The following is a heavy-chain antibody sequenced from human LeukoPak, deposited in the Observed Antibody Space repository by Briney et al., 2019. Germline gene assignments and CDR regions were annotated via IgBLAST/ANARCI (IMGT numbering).Heavy chain of an antibody. CDR3: VTYYFDSSGSKKNY. CDR1: GGSFSGYY. V-gene: IGHV4-34*01. CDR2: INHSGST. J-gene: IGHJ4*02. D-gene: IGHD3-22*01. Sequence: SETLSLTCAVYGGSFSGYYWSWIRQPPGKGLEWIGEINHSGSTNYNPSLKSRVTISVDTSKKQFSLKLSSVTAADTAVYYCVTYYFDSSGSKKNYWGQGTLVTVSS.